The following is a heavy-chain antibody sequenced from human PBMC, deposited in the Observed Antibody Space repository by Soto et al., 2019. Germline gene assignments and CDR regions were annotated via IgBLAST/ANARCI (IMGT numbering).Heavy chain of an antibody. CDR1: GFTFSNSG. J-gene: IGHJ4*02. Sequence: QVQLVESGGGVVQPGRSLRLSCAASGFTFSNSGMHWVRQAPGKGLEWVAVISSDGNTQFYADSVKGRFSISRDNSKNTLYLDMNSLRADDGAVYYCPGQIASGHWGQGTLVTVSS. V-gene: IGHV3-30*03. CDR3: PGQIASGH. CDR2: ISSDGNTQ. D-gene: IGHD2-8*02.